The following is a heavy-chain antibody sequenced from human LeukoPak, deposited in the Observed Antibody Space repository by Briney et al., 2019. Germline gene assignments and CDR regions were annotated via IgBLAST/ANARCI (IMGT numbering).Heavy chain of an antibody. CDR2: ISGSGTPI. CDR3: ARDRSFMYV. V-gene: IGHV3-48*02. Sequence: GGSLRLSCAASGFTFSSYSMNWVRQAPGKGLEWVSYISGSGTPITYADSVKGRFTISRDNAKNSLYLQMNSLRDEDTAVYYCARDRSFMYVWGQGTTVTVSS. J-gene: IGHJ6*02. CDR1: GFTFSSYS.